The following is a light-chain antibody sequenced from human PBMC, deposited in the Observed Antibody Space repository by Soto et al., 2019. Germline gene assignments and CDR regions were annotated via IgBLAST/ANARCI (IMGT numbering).Light chain of an antibody. CDR2: EGS. CDR3: ISYAGSNDSPYV. J-gene: IGLJ1*01. V-gene: IGLV2-23*01. Sequence: QSALTQPASVSGSPGQSITISCTGTSSDVGSYNLVSWYQQHPGKAPKLMIYEGSKRPSGVSNRFSGSRSGNTASLTISGLLAEDEADYYCISYAGSNDSPYVVGTGTKVTVL. CDR1: SSDVGSYNL.